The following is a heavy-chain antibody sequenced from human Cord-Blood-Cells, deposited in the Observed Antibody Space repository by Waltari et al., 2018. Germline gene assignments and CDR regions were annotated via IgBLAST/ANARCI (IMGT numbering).Heavy chain of an antibody. CDR3: ARGGADIVVVPAAIIDY. V-gene: IGHV3-7*01. J-gene: IGHJ4*02. CDR2: IQQDGSEK. D-gene: IGHD2-2*02. CDR1: GFTFSSDW. Sequence: EVQLVESGGGLVQPGGSLILSCAGAGFTFSSDWMTWVRQARARGLEWVANIQQDGSEKYYVDSVKGRFTISRDNAKNSLYLQMNSLRAEDTAVYYCARGGADIVVVPAAIIDYWGQGTLVTVSS.